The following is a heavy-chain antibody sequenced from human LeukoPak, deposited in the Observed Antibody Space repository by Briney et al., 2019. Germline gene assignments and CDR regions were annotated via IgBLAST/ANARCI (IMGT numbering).Heavy chain of an antibody. Sequence: SETLSHTCTVSGGSLTRYHWGWIRQPPGKGLEWIGYINYSGSTNYSPSLESRVTISLDTSKNQFSLQLSSVTAADTAVYYCARRGVGATTWDAFDIWGQGTLVTVSS. CDR3: ARRGVGATTWDAFDI. V-gene: IGHV4-59*08. CDR2: INYSGST. CDR1: GGSLTRYH. D-gene: IGHD1-26*01. J-gene: IGHJ3*02.